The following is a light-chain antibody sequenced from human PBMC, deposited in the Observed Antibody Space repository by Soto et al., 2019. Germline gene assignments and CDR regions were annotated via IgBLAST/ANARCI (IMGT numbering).Light chain of an antibody. V-gene: IGLV2-14*01. Sequence: QSALTQPPSGSESAVQSITISRPGTSSDLAIYNYVSWYHQQPGKAPKLMIYQVTNRPSGVSNRFSGSRSGNAASLTISGLQAEDEADYYCSSYTDSSNYVLGTGTKVTVL. CDR3: SSYTDSSNYV. J-gene: IGLJ1*01. CDR2: QVT. CDR1: SSDLAIYNY.